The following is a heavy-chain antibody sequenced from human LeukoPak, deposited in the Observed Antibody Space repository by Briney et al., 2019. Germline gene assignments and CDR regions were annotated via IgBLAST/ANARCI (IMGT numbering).Heavy chain of an antibody. Sequence: PPETLSLTCTVSGGSISSYYWSWIRQPPGKGLEWIGYIYYSGSTNYNPSLKSRVTISVDTSKNQLSLKLSSVTAADTAVYYCARDYGDPNYYYYYYMDVWGKGTTVTISS. CDR3: ARDYGDPNYYYYYYMDV. D-gene: IGHD4-17*01. CDR1: GGSISSYY. CDR2: IYYSGST. J-gene: IGHJ6*03. V-gene: IGHV4-59*01.